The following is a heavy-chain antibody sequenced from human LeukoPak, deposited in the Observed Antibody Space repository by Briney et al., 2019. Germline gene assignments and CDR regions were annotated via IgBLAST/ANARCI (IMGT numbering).Heavy chain of an antibody. V-gene: IGHV3-7*01. CDR2: IKQDGSEK. Sequence: GGSLRLSCAASGFTFSSYWMSWVRQAPGKGLEWVANIKQDGSEKYYVDSVKGRFTISRDNAKNSLYLQMNSLRAEDTAVYYCARDPPGIAAAGTSGSYYYFDYWGQGTLVTVSS. CDR3: ARDPPGIAAAGTSGSYYYFDY. J-gene: IGHJ4*02. D-gene: IGHD6-13*01. CDR1: GFTFSSYW.